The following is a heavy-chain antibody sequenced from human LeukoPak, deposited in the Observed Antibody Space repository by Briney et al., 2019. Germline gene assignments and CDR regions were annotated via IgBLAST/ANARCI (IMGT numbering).Heavy chain of an antibody. CDR2: IRYDESHK. J-gene: IGHJ4*02. Sequence: GGCLRLSWAVSGFTFSSYGMHWVRQAPGKGREWVAFIRYDESHKYYADSVKGRFTISRDNSKIPLYLQMNSLRAEDTAVYYCPKLYSSGSLDYWGQGTLVTVSS. V-gene: IGHV3-30*02. CDR3: PKLYSSGSLDY. D-gene: IGHD6-25*01. CDR1: GFTFSSYG.